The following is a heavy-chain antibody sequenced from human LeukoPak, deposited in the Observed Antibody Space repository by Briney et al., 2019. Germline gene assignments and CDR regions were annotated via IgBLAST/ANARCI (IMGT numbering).Heavy chain of an antibody. D-gene: IGHD6-13*01. Sequence: SQTLPLTCTVSGGSLSSGSYYWSWIRQPAGKGLEWIGRIYTSGSTNYNPSLKSRVTISVDTSKNQFSLKLSSVTAADTAVYYCARGESSSEEGWFDPWGQGTLVTVSS. CDR2: IYTSGST. J-gene: IGHJ5*02. V-gene: IGHV4-61*02. CDR1: GGSLSSGSYY. CDR3: ARGESSSEEGWFDP.